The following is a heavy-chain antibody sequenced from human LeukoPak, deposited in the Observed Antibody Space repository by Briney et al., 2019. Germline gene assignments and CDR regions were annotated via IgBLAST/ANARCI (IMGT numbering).Heavy chain of an antibody. CDR3: ATVPITMVRGVIISKYYFDY. D-gene: IGHD3-10*01. J-gene: IGHJ4*02. CDR1: GYTLTELS. Sequence: GASVKVFCKVSGYTLTELSMHWVRQAPGKGREWMGGFDPEDGETIYAQKLQGRVTMTEDTSTDTAYMELSSLRSEDTAVYYCATVPITMVRGVIISKYYFDYWGQGTLVTVSS. V-gene: IGHV1-24*01. CDR2: FDPEDGET.